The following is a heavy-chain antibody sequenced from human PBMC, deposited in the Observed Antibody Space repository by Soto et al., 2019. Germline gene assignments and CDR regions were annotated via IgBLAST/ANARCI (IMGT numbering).Heavy chain of an antibody. D-gene: IGHD3-22*01. CDR2: IDPSDSQT. V-gene: IGHV5-10-1*01. CDR3: SRQLYHSDTGHKCQYYLVS. J-gene: IGHJ4*02. Sequence: PGESLKISCKGSGYSFAGYWITWVRQKPGKGLEWMGRIDPSDSQTYYSPSFRGHVTISVTKSITTVFLQWSSLRASDTAMYYCSRQLYHSDTGHKCQYYLVSWGQGSSATVSA. CDR1: GYSFAGYW.